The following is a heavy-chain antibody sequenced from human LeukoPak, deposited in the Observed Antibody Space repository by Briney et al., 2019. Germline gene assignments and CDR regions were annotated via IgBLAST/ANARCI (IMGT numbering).Heavy chain of an antibody. CDR1: GYTFTNYG. CDR2: INAYNGNT. CDR3: ASPSPGYYDSSGYYYRPTTDAFDI. D-gene: IGHD3-22*01. J-gene: IGHJ3*02. Sequence: ASVNVPCKPSGYTFTNYGLSWVRQAPGQGLAWMGWINAYNGNTNYAQKLQGRVTMTIHTSTSTAYMELRILRSDDTAVYYCASPSPGYYDSSGYYYRPTTDAFDIWGQGTMVTVSS. V-gene: IGHV1-18*01.